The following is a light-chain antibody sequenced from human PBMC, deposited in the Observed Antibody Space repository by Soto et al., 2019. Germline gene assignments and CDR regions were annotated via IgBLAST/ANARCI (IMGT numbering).Light chain of an antibody. CDR3: QSSDIRNVV. CDR2: EDD. CDR1: GGSIASNY. V-gene: IGLV6-57*02. Sequence: NFMLTQPHSVSGSPGKTVTISCTGRGGSIASNYVQWFQQRPGSAPTTVIYEDDQRPSGVPDRFSGSIDSSSNSASLTISGLKTDYEADYYCQSSDIRNVVFGGGTKLTVL. J-gene: IGLJ2*01.